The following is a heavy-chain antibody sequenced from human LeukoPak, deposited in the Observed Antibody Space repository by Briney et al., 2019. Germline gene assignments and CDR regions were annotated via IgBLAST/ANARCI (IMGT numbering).Heavy chain of an antibody. CDR1: GFTFSSYA. V-gene: IGHV3-30-3*01. CDR3: ARDWSPYNWDY. J-gene: IGHJ4*02. D-gene: IGHD1-20*01. CDR2: ISYDGSNK. Sequence: GGSLRLSCAASGFTFSSYAMHWVRQAPGKGLEWVAVISYDGSNKYYADSVKGRFTIFRDNSKNTLYLQMNSLRAEDTAVYYCARDWSPYNWDYWGQGTLVTVSS.